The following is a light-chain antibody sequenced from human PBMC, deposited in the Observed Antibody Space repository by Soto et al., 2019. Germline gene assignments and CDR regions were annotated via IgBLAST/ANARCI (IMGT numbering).Light chain of an antibody. V-gene: IGKV3-15*01. CDR3: QQYNNWPPIT. Sequence: EIVLTQSPDTLSLSPGERATLSCRASQSVSSNKLAWYQQKPGQAPRLLIYGASTRATGIPARFSGSGSGTEFTLTISSLQSEDFAVYYCQQYNNWPPITFGQGTRLENK. CDR1: QSVSSN. CDR2: GAS. J-gene: IGKJ5*01.